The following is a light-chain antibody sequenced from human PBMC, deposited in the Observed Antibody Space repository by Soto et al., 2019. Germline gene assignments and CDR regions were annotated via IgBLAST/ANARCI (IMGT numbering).Light chain of an antibody. Sequence: IQMTQSPSTLSASVGDRVTFTCRASQSVSIWLAWYQQKPGKAPKLLISGASTLESGVPSRFSGSGSGTEFTLTISSLQPDDFATYYCQQYENYLTFGQGTKVEIK. CDR3: QQYENYLT. CDR1: QSVSIW. CDR2: GAS. V-gene: IGKV1-5*01. J-gene: IGKJ1*01.